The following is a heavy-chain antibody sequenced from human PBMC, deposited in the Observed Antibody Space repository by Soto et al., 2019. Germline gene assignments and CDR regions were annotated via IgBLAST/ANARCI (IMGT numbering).Heavy chain of an antibody. CDR3: AKEALNHIAARLDY. CDR1: GLTFSSYG. D-gene: IGHD6-6*01. Sequence: PGGSLRLSCPASGLTFSSYGMHWVRQAPGKGLEWVSVMCGSGGNTYYAGSVKGRFTISRDNSKNTLYLQMNSLRAEDTAVYYCAKEALNHIAARLDYWGQGTLVTVSS. CDR2: MCGSGGNT. J-gene: IGHJ4*02. V-gene: IGHV3-23*01.